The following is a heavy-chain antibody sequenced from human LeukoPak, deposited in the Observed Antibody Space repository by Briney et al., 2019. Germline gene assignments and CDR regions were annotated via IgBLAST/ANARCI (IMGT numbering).Heavy chain of an antibody. Sequence: PWGSLRLSCAASGFTFSNAWMSWIRQAPGKGLEWVGRIKSKTDGGTTDYAAPVKGRFTISRDDSKNMMYVQMNSLKTEDRAVYYCTTEDISTAQDVWGKGTTVTISS. CDR1: GFTFSNAW. CDR3: TTEDISTAQDV. V-gene: IGHV3-15*01. CDR2: IKSKTDGGTT. J-gene: IGHJ6*04.